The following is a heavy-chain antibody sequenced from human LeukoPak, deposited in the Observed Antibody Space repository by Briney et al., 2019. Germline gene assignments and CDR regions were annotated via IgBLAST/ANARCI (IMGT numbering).Heavy chain of an antibody. J-gene: IGHJ4*02. D-gene: IGHD3-22*01. V-gene: IGHV3-30-3*01. CDR1: GFTFSSYA. CDR2: ISDDGSNK. CDR3: ARSPTPNYDSSGYYPFDY. Sequence: GGSLRLSCAASGFTFSSYAMHWVRQAPGKGLEWVAVISDDGSNKYYADSVKGRFTISRDNSKNTLYLQMNSLRAEDTAVYYCARSPTPNYDSSGYYPFDYWGQGTLVTVSS.